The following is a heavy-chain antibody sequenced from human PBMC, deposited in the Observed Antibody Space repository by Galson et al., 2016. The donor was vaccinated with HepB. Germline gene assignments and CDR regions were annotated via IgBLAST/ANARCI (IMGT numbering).Heavy chain of an antibody. CDR3: ARGQDTSVEIYYYSMDV. D-gene: IGHD5-18*01. V-gene: IGHV3-21*01. J-gene: IGHJ6*02. Sequence: SLRLSCAASGFTFSSHTMNWVRQAPGKGLEWVSSIISSSNYIYYADSVKGRFTISRDNAKNSLYLQMIGLRDEDTAVYYCARGQDTSVEIYYYSMDVWGQGTTVTVSS. CDR2: IISSSNYI. CDR1: GFTFSSHT.